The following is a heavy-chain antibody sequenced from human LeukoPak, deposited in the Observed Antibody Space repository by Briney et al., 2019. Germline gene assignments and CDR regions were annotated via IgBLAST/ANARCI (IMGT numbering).Heavy chain of an antibody. V-gene: IGHV3-21*06. CDR1: VLTFSSYS. CDR3: ARDRYDSSGYYCISDY. CDR2: ITRSSIYI. D-gene: IGHD3-22*01. Sequence: PGGSLRLSCAASVLTFSSYSMTWVRQAPVKGLEWVSCITRSSIYIYYADSVKGRFTISRDNAKNLLYLQMNSLRAEDTAVYYCARDRYDSSGYYCISDYWGQGTLVTVSS. J-gene: IGHJ4*02.